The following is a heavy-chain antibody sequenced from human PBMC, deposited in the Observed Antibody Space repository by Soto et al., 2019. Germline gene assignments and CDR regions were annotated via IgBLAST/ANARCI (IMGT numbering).Heavy chain of an antibody. CDR1: EFTFSSYA. CDR2: ISGSGDTT. J-gene: IGHJ4*02. D-gene: IGHD2-15*01. V-gene: IGHV3-23*01. Sequence: GGSLRLSCSASEFTFSSYAMNWVRQAPGKGLEWVSVISGSGDTTYYAYSVKGRFTVSRDNSKNTLYLQMNSLRAEDTATYYCAKDIGRAADTEYWGQGTLVTVSS. CDR3: AKDIGRAADTEY.